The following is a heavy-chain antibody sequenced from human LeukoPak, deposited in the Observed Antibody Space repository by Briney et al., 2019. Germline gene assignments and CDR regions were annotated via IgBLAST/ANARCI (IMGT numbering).Heavy chain of an antibody. CDR2: ISSSSSYI. D-gene: IGHD1-26*01. CDR1: GFTFSSYS. Sequence: GGSLRLSCAASGFTFSSYSMNWVRQAPGKGLEWVSSISSSSSYIYHADSVKGRFTISRDNAKNSLYLQMNSLRAEDTAVYYCARVGESYYLDYWGQGTLVTVSS. J-gene: IGHJ4*02. CDR3: ARVGESYYLDY. V-gene: IGHV3-21*01.